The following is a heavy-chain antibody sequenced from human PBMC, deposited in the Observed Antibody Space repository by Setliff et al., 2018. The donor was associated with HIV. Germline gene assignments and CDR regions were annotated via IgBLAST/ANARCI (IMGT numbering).Heavy chain of an antibody. CDR2: LYNDGST. J-gene: IGHJ4*02. CDR3: ARDPRGAVAGFDY. Sequence: GGSLSLSCAVSGFTISYDHVAWVRQAPGKGLEWVSALYNDGSTYYTDSVKDRFIISRDNSKNTVFLQMSSLRAEDTAIYFCARDPRGAVAGFDYWGRGTLVTVSS. CDR1: GFTISYDH. D-gene: IGHD6-19*01. V-gene: IGHV3-66*01.